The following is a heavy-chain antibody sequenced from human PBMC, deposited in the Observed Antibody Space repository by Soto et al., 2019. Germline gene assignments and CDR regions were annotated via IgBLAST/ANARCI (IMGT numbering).Heavy chain of an antibody. CDR1: GFTFSSYW. J-gene: IGHJ4*02. D-gene: IGHD2-2*02. CDR2: ISGSGGST. Sequence: PGGSLRLSCTASGFTFSSYWIHWVRQAPGKGLEWVSGISGSGGSTYYADSVKGRFTISRDNSKNTLYLQMNSLRAEDTAVYYCAINVHYTFDYWGQGTLVTVSS. CDR3: AINVHYTFDY. V-gene: IGHV3-23*01.